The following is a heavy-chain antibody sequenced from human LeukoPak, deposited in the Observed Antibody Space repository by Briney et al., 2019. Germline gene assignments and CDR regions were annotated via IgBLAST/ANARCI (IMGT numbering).Heavy chain of an antibody. CDR2: IWYDGSNK. Sequence: GGSLRLSCAASGFTFRSYGMHWVRQAPGKGLEWVAVIWYDGSNKYYADSVKGRFTISRDNSKNTLYLQMNSLRAEDTAVYYCARDDSLKPFDIWGQGTMVTVSS. J-gene: IGHJ3*02. CDR3: ARDDSLKPFDI. CDR1: GFTFRSYG. V-gene: IGHV3-33*01. D-gene: IGHD4-11*01.